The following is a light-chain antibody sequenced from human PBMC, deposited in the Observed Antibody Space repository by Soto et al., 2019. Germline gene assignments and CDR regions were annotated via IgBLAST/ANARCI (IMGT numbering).Light chain of an antibody. CDR2: GAS. V-gene: IGKV1-9*01. CDR3: QQGYSRPRT. Sequence: IQLTQSPSSLSASVGDRVTITCRASQGISSYLAWYQQKPGKAPKLLISGASTLRSGVPSRFSGSGSGTDFTLTISSLQPEDFATYFCQQGYSRPRTFGQGTKVEIK. CDR1: QGISSY. J-gene: IGKJ1*01.